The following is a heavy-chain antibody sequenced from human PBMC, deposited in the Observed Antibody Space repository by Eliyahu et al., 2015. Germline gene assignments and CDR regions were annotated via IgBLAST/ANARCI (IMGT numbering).Heavy chain of an antibody. J-gene: IGHJ5*02. CDR1: GFTFSGYY. CDR2: VSSSGTTL. V-gene: IGHV3-11*01. D-gene: IGHD1-7*01. CDR3: ARNWNYGFDP. Sequence: QVQLVESGGGLVKPGGSLRLSCAASGFTFSGYYMSWIRQAPGKGLGWVSCVSSSGTTLYYADSVKGRFTISRDNAKNSLYLQMNSLRVEDTAVYYCARNWNYGFDPWGQGTLVTVSS.